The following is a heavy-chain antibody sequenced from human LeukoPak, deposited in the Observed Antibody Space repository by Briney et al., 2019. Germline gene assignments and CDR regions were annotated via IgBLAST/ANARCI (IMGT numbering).Heavy chain of an antibody. CDR1: GGSISSGDYY. D-gene: IGHD3-10*01. Sequence: SETLSLTCTVSGGSISSGDYYWSWIRQPPGKGLEWIGYIYYSGSTYYNPSLKSRVTISVDTSKNQFSLKLSSVTAADTAVYYCARVPYYYGSGSYFDYWGQGTLVTVS. CDR3: ARVPYYYGSGSYFDY. J-gene: IGHJ4*02. V-gene: IGHV4-30-4*01. CDR2: IYYSGST.